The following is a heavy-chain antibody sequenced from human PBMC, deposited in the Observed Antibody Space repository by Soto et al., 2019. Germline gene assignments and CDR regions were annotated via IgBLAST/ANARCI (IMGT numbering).Heavy chain of an antibody. CDR3: ARYSGSYWHYLDF. D-gene: IGHD1-26*01. V-gene: IGHV5-51*01. Sequence: GASLKISCKGSGYSFASHWVAWVRQMPEKGLEWIGTIYPGDSDTKYSSAFRGHVTISADTSVSTAYLQWRSLEATDSAIYYCARYSGSYWHYLDFWGQGTLFTVSS. CDR1: GYSFASHW. CDR2: IYPGDSDT. J-gene: IGHJ4*02.